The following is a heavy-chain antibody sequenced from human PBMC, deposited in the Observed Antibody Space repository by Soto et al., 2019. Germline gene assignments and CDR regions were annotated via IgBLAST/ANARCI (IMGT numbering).Heavy chain of an antibody. Sequence: QLQLQESGPGLVKPSETLSLTCSVSGDSINSDNYYWGWIRQPPGKGLEWIGSIYYRGNTYYNPSLKTRVTISLDKSTSPFSLKLNSVTAADSAVYFCARLEGLATISYYFDYWGQGTLVTVSS. CDR3: ARLEGLATISYYFDY. D-gene: IGHD3-9*01. V-gene: IGHV4-39*01. J-gene: IGHJ4*02. CDR2: IYYRGNT. CDR1: GDSINSDNYY.